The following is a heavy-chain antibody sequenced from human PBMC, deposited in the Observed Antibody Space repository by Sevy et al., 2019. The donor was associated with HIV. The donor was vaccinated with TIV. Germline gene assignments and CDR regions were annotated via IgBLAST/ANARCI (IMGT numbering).Heavy chain of an antibody. CDR1: GFTFSSYA. V-gene: IGHV3-30-3*01. CDR2: ISYDGSNK. J-gene: IGHJ6*02. D-gene: IGHD4-17*01. CDR3: ARDQSRGNYGDYGRYYYGMDV. Sequence: GSLRLSCAASGFTFSSYAMHWVRQAPGKGLEWVAVISYDGSNKYYADSMKGRFTISRDNSKNTLYLQMNSLRAEDTAVYYCARDQSRGNYGDYGRYYYGMDVWGQGTTVTVSS.